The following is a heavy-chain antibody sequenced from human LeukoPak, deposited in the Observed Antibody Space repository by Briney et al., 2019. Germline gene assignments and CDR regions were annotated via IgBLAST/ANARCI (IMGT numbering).Heavy chain of an antibody. Sequence: ASVKVSCKASGYTFTGYYMHWVRQAPGQGLEWVGWINPNSGGTNYARKFQGRVTMTRDTSISKAYMELRRLMSDDNAVYYCARRFIYFDYWGQGTLVTVSS. CDR3: ARRFIYFDY. CDR2: INPNSGGT. J-gene: IGHJ4*02. V-gene: IGHV1-2*02. CDR1: GYTFTGYY.